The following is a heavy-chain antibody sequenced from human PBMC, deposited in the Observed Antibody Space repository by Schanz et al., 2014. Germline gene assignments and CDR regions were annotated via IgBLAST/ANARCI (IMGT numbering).Heavy chain of an antibody. D-gene: IGHD1-7*01. CDR2: IRGSGGGT. J-gene: IGHJ6*02. CDR3: AREYKWNYNDYYDMDV. V-gene: IGHV3-23*01. Sequence: DVQLLESGGGLVQPGGSLRLSCAASGFTFSSYAMSWVRQPPGKGLEWVSSIRGSGGGTDYADSVKGRFTISRDNSKNTLYLQMNSLRAEDTAVYYCAREYKWNYNDYYDMDVWGQGTTVTVSS. CDR1: GFTFSSYA.